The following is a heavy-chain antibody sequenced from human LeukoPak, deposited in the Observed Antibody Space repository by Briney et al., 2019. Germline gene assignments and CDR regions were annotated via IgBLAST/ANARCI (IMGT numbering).Heavy chain of an antibody. CDR3: ATYGDYALFDLQH. Sequence: PGGSLRLSCAASGFTFRSYEMNWVRQAPGKGLEWVSYTSSSGTTIYYADSVKGRFTISRDNAKNSLYLQMNNLRAEDAAVYYCATYGDYALFDLQHWGQGTLVTVSS. D-gene: IGHD4-17*01. CDR1: GFTFRSYE. CDR2: TSSSGTTI. V-gene: IGHV3-48*03. J-gene: IGHJ1*01.